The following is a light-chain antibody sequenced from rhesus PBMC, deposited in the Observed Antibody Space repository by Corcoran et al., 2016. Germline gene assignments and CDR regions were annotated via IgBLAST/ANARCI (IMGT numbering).Light chain of an antibody. V-gene: IGLV2-13*03. J-gene: IGLJ1*01. CDR3: SSYATGNTFI. CDR1: SSDIGGSNR. Sequence: QAAPTQSPSVSGSPGQSVTISCTGTSSDIGGSNRVSWFQHHPGKAPTVMIYEVIKRPSGVSDRFSGSKSGNTASLTISGLQAGDEADYYCSSYATGNTFIFGSGTRLTVL. CDR2: EVI.